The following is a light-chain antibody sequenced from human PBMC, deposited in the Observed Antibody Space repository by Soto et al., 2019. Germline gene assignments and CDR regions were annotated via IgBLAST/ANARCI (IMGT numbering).Light chain of an antibody. CDR2: GAS. V-gene: IGKV3-15*01. Sequence: EIVSTQSPSTLSVSPGERVTLSFRASQSVGNNLAWYQQKPGQAPRLLIHGASTRHSGIPGRFSGSGSGTEFTLTISRLEPEDFAVYYCQQYGSSGTFGQGTKVDIK. CDR1: QSVGNN. CDR3: QQYGSSGT. J-gene: IGKJ1*01.